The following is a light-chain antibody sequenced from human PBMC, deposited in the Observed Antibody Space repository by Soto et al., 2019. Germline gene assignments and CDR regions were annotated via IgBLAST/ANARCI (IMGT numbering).Light chain of an antibody. V-gene: IGKV3-15*01. CDR2: GAS. J-gene: IGKJ1*01. Sequence: EIVMTQSPATLSVSPGERATLSCRASQSVSSNLAWYQQKPGQAPRLLIYGASTRATGIPARFSGSGSGTALTLTISSLQSEDFAVYYCQPYNNWPPWTFGQGTKVEIK. CDR3: QPYNNWPPWT. CDR1: QSVSSN.